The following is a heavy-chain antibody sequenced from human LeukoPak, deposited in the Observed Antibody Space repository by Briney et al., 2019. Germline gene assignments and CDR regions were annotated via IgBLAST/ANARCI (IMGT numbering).Heavy chain of an antibody. CDR2: ISNSGTNT. V-gene: IGHV3-23*01. Sequence: GGSLRLSCAASGYTFSTYAMSWVRQAPGKGLEWVSSISNSGTNTYYADSVRDRFTISRDNSKNTLYLQMSSLRAEDTALYYCATTVTPYWYFDLWGRGTLVTVSS. CDR3: ATTVTPYWYFDL. CDR1: GYTFSTYA. D-gene: IGHD4-17*01. J-gene: IGHJ2*01.